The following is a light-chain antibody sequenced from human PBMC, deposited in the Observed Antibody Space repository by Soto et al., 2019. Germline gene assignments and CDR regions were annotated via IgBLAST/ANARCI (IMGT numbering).Light chain of an antibody. Sequence: QSVLTQPASVSGSPGQSITISCTGTSSDVGGYNYVSWYQQHPGKAPKLMIYEVSDRPSGVSNRFSGSKSGNTASLTISGRQAEDEAYYYCSSYTTSSTMIFGGGTQLTVL. J-gene: IGLJ2*01. CDR3: SSYTTSSTMI. CDR2: EVS. CDR1: SSDVGGYNY. V-gene: IGLV2-14*01.